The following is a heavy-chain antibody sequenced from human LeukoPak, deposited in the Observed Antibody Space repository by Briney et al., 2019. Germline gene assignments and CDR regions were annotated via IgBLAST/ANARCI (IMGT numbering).Heavy chain of an antibody. Sequence: SETLSLTCTVSGGSISSYYWSWIRQPAGKGLEWIGRIYTSGSTNYNPSLKSRVTMSVDTSKNQFSLKLSSVTAADTAVYYCARELIAARLRHFDYWGQGTLVTVSS. V-gene: IGHV4-4*07. CDR1: GGSISSYY. J-gene: IGHJ4*02. CDR3: ARELIAARLRHFDY. D-gene: IGHD6-6*01. CDR2: IYTSGST.